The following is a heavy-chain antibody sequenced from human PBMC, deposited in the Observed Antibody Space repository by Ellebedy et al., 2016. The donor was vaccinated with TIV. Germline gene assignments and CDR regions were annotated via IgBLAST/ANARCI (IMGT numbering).Heavy chain of an antibody. CDR3: AKVYDAFDI. V-gene: IGHV3-23*01. J-gene: IGHJ3*02. Sequence: GESLKISCAASGFTFSSYAMSWARQAPGKGLEWVSAISGSGGSTYYADSVKGRFTISRDNSKNTLYLQMNSLRAEDTAVYYCAKVYDAFDIWGQGTMVTVSS. D-gene: IGHD5/OR15-5a*01. CDR1: GFTFSSYA. CDR2: ISGSGGST.